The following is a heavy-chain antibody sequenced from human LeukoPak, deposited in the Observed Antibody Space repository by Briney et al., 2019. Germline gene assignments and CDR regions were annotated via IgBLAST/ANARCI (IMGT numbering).Heavy chain of an antibody. CDR2: IKHDGTEK. V-gene: IGHV3-7*04. Sequence: GGSLRLSCAASGITFNLYWMTWVRQAPGKGLEWVANIKHDGTEKYYVDSVKGRSTISRDNARNSLSLQMNGLRVEDTAVYYCARDRLRSTRAFDLWGQGTMVTVSS. D-gene: IGHD5-24*01. CDR1: GITFNLYW. J-gene: IGHJ3*01. CDR3: ARDRLRSTRAFDL.